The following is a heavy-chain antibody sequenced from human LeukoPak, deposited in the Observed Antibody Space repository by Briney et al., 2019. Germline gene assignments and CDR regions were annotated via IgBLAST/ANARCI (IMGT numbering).Heavy chain of an antibody. V-gene: IGHV1-46*01. CDR2: INPSGGST. D-gene: IGHD3-3*01. Sequence: ASVKVSCKASGYTFTSYYMHWVRQAPGQGLEWMGIINPSGGSTSYAQKFQGRVTITTDESTSTAYMELSSLRSEDTAVYYCARDRGYDFWSGYSYFDYWGQGTLVTVSS. J-gene: IGHJ4*02. CDR1: GYTFTSYY. CDR3: ARDRGYDFWSGYSYFDY.